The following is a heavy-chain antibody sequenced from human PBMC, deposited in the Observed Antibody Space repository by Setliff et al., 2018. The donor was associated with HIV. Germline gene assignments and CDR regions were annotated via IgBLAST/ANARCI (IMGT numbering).Heavy chain of an antibody. D-gene: IGHD1-26*01. V-gene: IGHV5-51*01. J-gene: IGHJ6*03. Sequence: PGESLKISCKGSGFTFTDYWIGWVRQMPEKGLEWMGIIYPDDSDTRYSPSFQGQVTLSADKSINTTYLQWSSLKASDTAMYYCARLGSGRDYYYYYYMDVWGKGTTVTVSS. CDR2: IYPDDSDT. CDR1: GFTFTDYW. CDR3: ARLGSGRDYYYYYYMDV.